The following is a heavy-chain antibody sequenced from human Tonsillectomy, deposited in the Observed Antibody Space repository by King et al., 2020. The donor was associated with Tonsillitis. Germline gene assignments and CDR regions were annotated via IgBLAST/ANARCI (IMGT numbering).Heavy chain of an antibody. CDR3: ASVIRGYSYGFDY. D-gene: IGHD5-18*01. Sequence: VQLVESGAEVKKPGESLKISCKGSGYNFTNYWIGWVRQMPGKGLEWTGIIFPGDSDTIYSPSFQGQVTVSADKSISTAYLLWSSLKASDTAMYYCASVIRGYSYGFDYWGQGTLVTVSS. V-gene: IGHV5-51*03. CDR1: GYNFTNYW. J-gene: IGHJ4*02. CDR2: IFPGDSDT.